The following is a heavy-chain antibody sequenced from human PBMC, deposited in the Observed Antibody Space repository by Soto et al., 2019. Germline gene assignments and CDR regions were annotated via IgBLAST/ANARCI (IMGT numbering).Heavy chain of an antibody. Sequence: QVQLVQSGAEVKKPGSSVKVSCKASGGTFSSYAISWVRQAPGQGLEWMGGIIPIFGTANYAQKFQGRVTITADESTSTAYMEMSSLRAEDTAVYYCARLSSSGDLSDYWGQGTLVTVSS. CDR2: IIPIFGTA. J-gene: IGHJ4*02. V-gene: IGHV1-69*01. CDR3: ARLSSSGDLSDY. D-gene: IGHD3-22*01. CDR1: GGTFSSYA.